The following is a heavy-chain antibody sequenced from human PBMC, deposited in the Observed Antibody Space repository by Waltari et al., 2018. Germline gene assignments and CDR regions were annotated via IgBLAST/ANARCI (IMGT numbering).Heavy chain of an antibody. Sequence: ELQLVESGGGLVQPGGSLSISRIASGFSFSRYDMNWVRQAPGKGLEGMSYISDGKKSISYADSVKGRFTVSRDNAKNSLHLQMNNLRAEDTATYYCVRDGLGSGWTRVDVWGQGTTVTVSS. CDR1: GFSFSRYD. D-gene: IGHD2-15*01. V-gene: IGHV3-48*03. CDR2: ISDGKKSI. CDR3: VRDGLGSGWTRVDV. J-gene: IGHJ6*02.